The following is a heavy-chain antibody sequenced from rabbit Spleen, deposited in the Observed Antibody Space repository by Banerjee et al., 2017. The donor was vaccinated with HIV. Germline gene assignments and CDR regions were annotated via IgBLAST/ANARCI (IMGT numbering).Heavy chain of an antibody. CDR3: ARDNYRYIYNLDL. J-gene: IGHJ6*01. D-gene: IGHD1-1*01. CDR1: GFTLSSHW. Sequence: QQQLEESGGGLVQPEGSLTLTCTASGFTLSSHWMSWVRQAPGKGLEWIGYIYSDSGSTWYASWAKGRFTISKASSTTVTLQMTSLAAADTATYFCARDNYRYIYNLDLWGPGTLVTVS. CDR2: IYSDSGST. V-gene: IGHV1S45*01.